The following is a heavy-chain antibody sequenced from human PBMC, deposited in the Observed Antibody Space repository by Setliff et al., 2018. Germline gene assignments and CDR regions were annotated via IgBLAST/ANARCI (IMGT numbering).Heavy chain of an antibody. CDR3: ARGPPDFVVVPAAAKFDY. Sequence: ASVKVSCKTSGYTFNTFGISWVRRAPGQGLDWMGWISPYNGDTKSAQKFQGRVTMTIDTPTSTAYMELRSLRSDDTAVYYCARGPPDFVVVPAAAKFDYWGQGTLVTVSS. CDR1: GYTFNTFG. V-gene: IGHV1-18*01. CDR2: ISPYNGDT. D-gene: IGHD2-2*01. J-gene: IGHJ4*02.